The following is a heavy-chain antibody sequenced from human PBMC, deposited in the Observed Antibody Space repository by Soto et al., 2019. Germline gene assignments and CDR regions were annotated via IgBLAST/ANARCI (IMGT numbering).Heavy chain of an antibody. V-gene: IGHV1-18*01. D-gene: IGHD3-22*01. CDR3: ARELTPGVVDH. J-gene: IGHJ4*02. CDR1: GYTFTSYG. CDR2: ISAYNGNT. Sequence: QVQVVQSGAEVKKPGASVKVSCKASGYTFTSYGISWVRQAPGQGLEWMGWISAYNGNTKYAQKLQGRVTMTTDTATGTAYMEPRSLGSDDTAVYYCARELTPGVVDHWGQGTLVTVSS.